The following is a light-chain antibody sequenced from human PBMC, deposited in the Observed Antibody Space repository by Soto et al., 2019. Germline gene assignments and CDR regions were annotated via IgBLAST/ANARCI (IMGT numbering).Light chain of an antibody. V-gene: IGKV1-33*01. Sequence: DIQMTESPSSLSASVGDRVTITCQASQDISNYLNWYQQKPGKAPKLLIYDASNLETGVPSRFSGSGSGTDLTFTTSSLQSEDIATYYCQQYDNLPLTFGVGTKVEIK. CDR1: QDISNY. J-gene: IGKJ4*01. CDR2: DAS. CDR3: QQYDNLPLT.